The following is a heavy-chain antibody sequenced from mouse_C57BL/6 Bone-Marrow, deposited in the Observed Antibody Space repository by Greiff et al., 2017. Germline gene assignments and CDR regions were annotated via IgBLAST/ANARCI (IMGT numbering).Heavy chain of an antibody. CDR2: ISNGGGST. Sequence: EVQLVESGGGLVQPGGSLKLSCAASGFTFSDYYMYWVRQTPEKRLEWVAYISNGGGSTYYPDTVKGRFTISRDNAKNTLYLQMSSLKSEDTAMYYCARHARYGNYGFYAMDYWGQGTSVTVSS. CDR1: GFTFSDYY. V-gene: IGHV5-12*01. J-gene: IGHJ4*01. CDR3: ARHARYGNYGFYAMDY. D-gene: IGHD2-1*01.